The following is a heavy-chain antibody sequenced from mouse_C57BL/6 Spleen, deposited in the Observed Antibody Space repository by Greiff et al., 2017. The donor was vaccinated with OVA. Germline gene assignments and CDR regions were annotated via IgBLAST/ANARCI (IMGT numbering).Heavy chain of an antibody. V-gene: IGHV3-1*01. CDR3: ARDRDNYFDY. CDR1: GYSITSGYD. D-gene: IGHD3-1*01. Sequence: EVQLQESGPGMVKPSQSLSLTCTVTGYSITSGYDWHWIRPFPGNKLEWMGYISYSGSTNYNPSLKSRISITHDTSKNHFFLKLNSVTTEDTATYYCARDRDNYFDYWGQGTTLTVSS. CDR2: ISYSGST. J-gene: IGHJ2*01.